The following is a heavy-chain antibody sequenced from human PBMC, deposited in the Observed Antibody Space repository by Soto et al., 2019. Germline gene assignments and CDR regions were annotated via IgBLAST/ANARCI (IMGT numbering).Heavy chain of an antibody. J-gene: IGHJ4*02. Sequence: EVQLVESGGGLVQPGGSLRLSCEASGFTFRSYWMQWVRQAPGKGLVWVSWINSDGSSTSYADSVKSRFTISRDNAKNTLYLQMNSLRAEDTAVDYCASGGSSLTFDSWGQGTLGNVSS. CDR2: INSDGSST. CDR3: ASGGSSLTFDS. CDR1: GFTFRSYW. D-gene: IGHD6-6*01. V-gene: IGHV3-74*01.